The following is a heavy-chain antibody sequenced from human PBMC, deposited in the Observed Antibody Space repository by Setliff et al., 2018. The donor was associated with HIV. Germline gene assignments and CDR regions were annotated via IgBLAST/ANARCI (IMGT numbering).Heavy chain of an antibody. CDR3: ARDASDTYTYDDDDLDV. D-gene: IGHD2-2*02. CDR1: GFNIRNYW. J-gene: IGHJ3*01. Sequence: GESLKISCVASGFNIRNYWMHWVRQLPGKELVWVSRVNSEGFKTNYADSVRGRFTISRDNGKNTLFLQMNSLRADDTGVYFCARDASDTYTYDDDDLDVWGQGTAVTVSS. V-gene: IGHV3-74*01. CDR2: VNSEGFKT.